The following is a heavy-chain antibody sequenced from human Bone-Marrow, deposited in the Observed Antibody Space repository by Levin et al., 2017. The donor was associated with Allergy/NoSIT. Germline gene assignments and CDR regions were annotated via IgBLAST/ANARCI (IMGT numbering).Heavy chain of an antibody. V-gene: IGHV3-66*01. Sequence: PGESLKISCAASGFTVRSNYMSWVRQAPGKGLEWVTVIYSNSRTYYADSVKGRFTISRDNSKNTLYLQLNSLRAEDTAVYYCARDGPRASYYYYGLDVWGQGTTVTVSS. J-gene: IGHJ6*02. CDR3: ARDGPRASYYYYGLDV. CDR2: IYSNSRT. CDR1: GFTVRSNY.